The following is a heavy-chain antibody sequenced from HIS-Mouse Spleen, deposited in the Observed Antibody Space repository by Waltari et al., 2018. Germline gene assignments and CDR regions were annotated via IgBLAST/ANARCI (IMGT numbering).Heavy chain of an antibody. Sequence: QVQLVQSGAEVKKPGASVKVSCKASGYTFTSYDFNWVRQATGQGIEWMGWVNPNRGNTGNEKKFQGRVTMTRTTSISTAYMELSSLRSEDTAVYYCARGHDYSNYFDYWGQGTLVTVSS. V-gene: IGHV1-8*01. J-gene: IGHJ4*02. CDR2: VNPNRGNT. CDR3: ARGHDYSNYFDY. CDR1: GYTFTSYD. D-gene: IGHD4-4*01.